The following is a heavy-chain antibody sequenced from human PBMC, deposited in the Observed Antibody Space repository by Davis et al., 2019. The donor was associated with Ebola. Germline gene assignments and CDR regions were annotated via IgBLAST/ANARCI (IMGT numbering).Heavy chain of an antibody. Sequence: PGGSLRLSCAPSGFTFSSYAMHWVRLAPGKGLEWVAVISYDGSNQYYAHSVKGRFTISRDNSKNTLYLQMNSLRAEDPAVYYCARAGDIVVVVAAAFDYWGQGTLVTVSS. D-gene: IGHD2-15*01. V-gene: IGHV3-30-3*01. J-gene: IGHJ4*02. CDR1: GFTFSSYA. CDR3: ARAGDIVVVVAAAFDY. CDR2: ISYDGSNQ.